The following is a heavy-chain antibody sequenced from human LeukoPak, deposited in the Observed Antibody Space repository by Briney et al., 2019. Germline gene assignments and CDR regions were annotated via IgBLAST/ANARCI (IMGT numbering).Heavy chain of an antibody. CDR1: GGSISSSSYY. V-gene: IGHV4-39*07. D-gene: IGHD6-13*01. Sequence: PSETLSLTCTVSGGSISSSSYYWGWIRQPPGKGLEWIGSIYYSGSTYYNPSLKSRVTISVDTSKNQFSLKLSSVTAADTAVYYCARDYSDFDYWGQGTLVTVSS. CDR3: ARDYSDFDY. CDR2: IYYSGST. J-gene: IGHJ4*02.